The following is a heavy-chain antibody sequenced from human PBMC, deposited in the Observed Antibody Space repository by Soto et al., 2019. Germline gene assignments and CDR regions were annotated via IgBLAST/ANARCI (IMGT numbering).Heavy chain of an antibody. CDR2: IYYSGST. CDR3: ARAGSGSYYRDNWFDP. V-gene: IGHV4-59*01. J-gene: IGHJ5*02. Sequence: SETLSLTCTVSGGSISSYYWSWIRQPPGKGLEWIGYIYYSGSTNYNPSLKSRVTISVDTSKNQFSLKLSSVTAADTAVYYCARAGSGSYYRDNWFDPWGQGTLVTVSS. D-gene: IGHD3-10*01. CDR1: GGSISSYY.